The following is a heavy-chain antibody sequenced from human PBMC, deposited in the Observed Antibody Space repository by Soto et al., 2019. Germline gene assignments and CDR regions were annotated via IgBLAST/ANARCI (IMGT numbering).Heavy chain of an antibody. CDR3: ARGRYGDY. Sequence: QVHLVQSGAEVKKPGASVKVSCKGSGYGFTTYGITWVRQAPGQGLEWMAWISAHNGNTNYAQKPQGRVTVPRDTSTSTAYMELRALISGDTAVYYCARGRYGDYWGQGARVTVSS. J-gene: IGHJ4*02. D-gene: IGHD1-1*01. V-gene: IGHV1-18*01. CDR1: GYGFTTYG. CDR2: ISAHNGNT.